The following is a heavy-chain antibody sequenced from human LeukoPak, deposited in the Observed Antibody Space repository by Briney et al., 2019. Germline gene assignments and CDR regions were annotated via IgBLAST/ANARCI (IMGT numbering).Heavy chain of an antibody. J-gene: IGHJ4*02. CDR3: ARPLGPRFDY. Sequence: SETLSLTCAVYGGSFSGYYWSWIRQPPGKGLEWIGEINHSGSTNYNPSLKSRVTISVDTSKNQFSLKLSSVTAADTAVYYCARPLGPRFDYWGQGTLVTVSS. CDR2: INHSGST. CDR1: GGSFSGYY. V-gene: IGHV4-34*01.